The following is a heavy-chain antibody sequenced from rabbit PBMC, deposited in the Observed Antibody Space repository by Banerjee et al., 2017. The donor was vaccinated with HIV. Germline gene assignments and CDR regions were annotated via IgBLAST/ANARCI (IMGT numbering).Heavy chain of an antibody. Sequence: QSLEESGGGLVKRGGTLTLTGKASGIDFSSYYYMCWVRQAPGKGLEWIGCIYTDSGSAYYASWAKGRFTISKTSSTTVTLQMTSLTAADTATYFCTREGGLWGPGTLVTDS. J-gene: IGHJ4*01. CDR3: TREGGL. V-gene: IGHV1S40*01. CDR1: GIDFSSYYY. CDR2: IYTDSGSA.